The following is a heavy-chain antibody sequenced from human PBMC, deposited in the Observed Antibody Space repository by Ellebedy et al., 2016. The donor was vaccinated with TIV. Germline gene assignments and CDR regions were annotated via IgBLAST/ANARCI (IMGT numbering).Heavy chain of an antibody. V-gene: IGHV4-4*02. CDR2: IYHSGST. CDR3: ARAPMVRGFRYWYFDL. Sequence: SETLSLTXAVSGGSISSSNWWSWVRQPPGKGLEWIGEIYHSGSTNYNPSLKSRVTISVDKSKNQFSLKLSSVTAADTAVYYCARAPMVRGFRYWYFDLWGRGTLVTVSS. CDR1: GGSISSSNW. J-gene: IGHJ2*01. D-gene: IGHD3-10*01.